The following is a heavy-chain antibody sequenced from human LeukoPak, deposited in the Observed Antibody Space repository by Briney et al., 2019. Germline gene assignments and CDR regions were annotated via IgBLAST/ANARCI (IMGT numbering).Heavy chain of an antibody. CDR3: ARQKWLVNFDY. Sequence: SETLSLTCTVSGGSISSYYWGWIRQPPGKGLEWIGSIYYSGSTYYNPSLKSRVTISVDTSKNQFSLKLSSVTAADTAVYYCARQKWLVNFDYWGQGTLVTVSS. J-gene: IGHJ4*02. D-gene: IGHD6-19*01. CDR1: GGSISSYY. CDR2: IYYSGST. V-gene: IGHV4-39*01.